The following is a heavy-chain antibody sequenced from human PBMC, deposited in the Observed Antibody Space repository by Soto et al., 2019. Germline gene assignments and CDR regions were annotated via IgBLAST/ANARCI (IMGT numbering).Heavy chain of an antibody. CDR1: GGSITSSY. CDR3: ARVLTKVGVLPGEGGFDY. D-gene: IGHD2-21*01. V-gene: IGHV4-59*08. CDR2: IYYTGNT. Sequence: SETLSLTSTVSGGSITSSYWSWIRQPPGKGLEWIGYIYYTGNTNYNPSLKRRVTISLDTSRSHFSLKLDSVTVADTAVYYCARVLTKVGVLPGEGGFDYWGQGTQVTVSS. J-gene: IGHJ4*02.